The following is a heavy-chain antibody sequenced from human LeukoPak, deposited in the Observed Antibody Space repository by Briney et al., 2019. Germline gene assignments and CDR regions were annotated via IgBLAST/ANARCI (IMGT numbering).Heavy chain of an antibody. CDR1: GYTFTDYY. Sequence: GASVKVSCKASGYTFTDYYIHWVRQAPGQGLERMGWTIPNTGVTNYAQKFQGRVTMTRDTSISTAYMELSSLTSADTAVYYCAKEAAAAGNNWFDPWGQGTLVTVFS. CDR2: TIPNTGVT. V-gene: IGHV1-2*02. CDR3: AKEAAAAGNNWFDP. D-gene: IGHD6-13*01. J-gene: IGHJ5*02.